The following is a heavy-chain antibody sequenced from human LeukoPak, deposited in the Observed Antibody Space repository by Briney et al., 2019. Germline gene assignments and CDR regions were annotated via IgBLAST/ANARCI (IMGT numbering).Heavy chain of an antibody. CDR2: ISSSGSTI. D-gene: IGHD6-13*01. J-gene: IGHJ4*02. CDR1: GFTFSTYS. Sequence: GGSLRLSCAASGFTFSTYSMNWVRQAPGRGLEWVSYISSSGSTIYYADSVKGRFTTSRDNAKNSLYLQMNSLRAEDTAVYYCARGIAAAGRFDYWGQGTLVTVSS. V-gene: IGHV3-48*01. CDR3: ARGIAAAGRFDY.